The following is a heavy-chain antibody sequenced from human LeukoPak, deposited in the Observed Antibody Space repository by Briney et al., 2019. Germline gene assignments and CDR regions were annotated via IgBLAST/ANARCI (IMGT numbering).Heavy chain of an antibody. CDR1: GYTLTELS. Sequence: ASVKVSCKVSGYTLTELSMHWVRQAPGKGLEWMGGFDPEDGETIYAQKFQGRVTMTRDTSTSTVYMELSSLRSEDTAVYYCARDLSSNYVYWGQGTLVTVSS. CDR2: FDPEDGET. CDR3: ARDLSSNYVY. V-gene: IGHV1-24*01. J-gene: IGHJ4*02. D-gene: IGHD4-11*01.